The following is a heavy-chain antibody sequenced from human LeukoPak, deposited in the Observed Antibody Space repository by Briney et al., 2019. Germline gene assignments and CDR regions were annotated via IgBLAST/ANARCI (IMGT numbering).Heavy chain of an antibody. CDR3: ARVRERYCSSTSCYTAYYYYYMDV. V-gene: IGHV4-4*02. J-gene: IGHJ6*03. CDR1: GGSISSSNW. Sequence: SETLSLTCAVSGGSISSSNWWSWVRQPPGKGLEWIGEIYHSGSTNYNPSLKSRVTISVDTSKNQLSLKLSSVTAADTAVYYCARVRERYCSSTSCYTAYYYYYMDVWGKGTTVTVSS. CDR2: IYHSGST. D-gene: IGHD2-2*02.